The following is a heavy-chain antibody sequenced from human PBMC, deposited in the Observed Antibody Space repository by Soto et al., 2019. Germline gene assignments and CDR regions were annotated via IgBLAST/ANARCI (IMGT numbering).Heavy chain of an antibody. V-gene: IGHV3-23*01. CDR3: AKVVVDWELLNGFDQ. Sequence: EVQLLESGGGLVQPGGSLRLSCAASGFIFSRYAMSWVRQVPGKGLEAVSGIRRSGGTTYYADSVKGRFTISRDNSKNTVYLQMNSLRAEDTAVYYCAKVVVDWELLNGFDQWGQGTLVTVSS. CDR1: GFIFSRYA. J-gene: IGHJ5*02. CDR2: IRRSGGTT. D-gene: IGHD1-26*01.